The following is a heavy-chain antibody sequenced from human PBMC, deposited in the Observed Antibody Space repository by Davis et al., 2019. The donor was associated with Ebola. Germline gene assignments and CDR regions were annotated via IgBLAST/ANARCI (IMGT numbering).Heavy chain of an antibody. Sequence: GESLKISCAASGFTFSSYSMNWVRQAPGKGLEWVSSISSSSSYIYYADSVKGRFTISRDNAKNSLYLQMNSLRAEDTAVYYCAREGLRFLLFDPWGQGTLVTVSS. J-gene: IGHJ5*02. V-gene: IGHV3-21*01. CDR1: GFTFSSYS. CDR2: ISSSSSYI. CDR3: AREGLRFLLFDP. D-gene: IGHD3-3*01.